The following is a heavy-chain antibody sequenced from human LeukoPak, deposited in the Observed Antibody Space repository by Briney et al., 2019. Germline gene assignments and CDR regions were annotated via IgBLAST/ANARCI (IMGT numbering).Heavy chain of an antibody. CDR3: AGAPDAFDI. CDR2: IYHSGST. J-gene: IGHJ3*02. CDR1: GGSISSGGYS. Sequence: SETLSLTCAVSGGSISSGGYSWSWIRQPPGKGLEWIGYIYHSGSTYYNPSLKSRVTISVDRSKNQFSLKLSSVTAADTAVYYCAGAPDAFDIWGQGTMVTVSS. V-gene: IGHV4-30-2*01.